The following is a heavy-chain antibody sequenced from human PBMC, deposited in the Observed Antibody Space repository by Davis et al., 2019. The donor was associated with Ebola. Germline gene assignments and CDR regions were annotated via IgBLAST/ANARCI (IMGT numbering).Heavy chain of an antibody. D-gene: IGHD3-22*01. V-gene: IGHV5-51*01. J-gene: IGHJ4*02. CDR2: IYPGDSNT. CDR1: GYSFTSYW. Sequence: KVSCKGSGYSFTSYWIGWVRQMPGKGLEWMGIIYPGDSNTRYSPSFQGQVTISADKSISTAYLQWSSLKASDTAMYYCARQPLAGTLIVVPLDFWGQGTLVTVSS. CDR3: ARQPLAGTLIVVPLDF.